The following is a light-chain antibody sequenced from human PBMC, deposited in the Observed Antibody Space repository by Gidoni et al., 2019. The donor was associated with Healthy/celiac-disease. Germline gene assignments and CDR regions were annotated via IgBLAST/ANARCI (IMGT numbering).Light chain of an antibody. J-gene: IGLJ2*01. CDR2: RNN. Sequence: QSVRTQPPSASGTPGQRVTISCSGSSASIRSNYVYWYQQLPGTAPKLLNYRNNQRPSGVPDRFSGSKSGTSASLAISGLRSEDEADYYCAAWDDSLSALFGGGTKLTVL. CDR1: SASIRSNY. CDR3: AAWDDSLSAL. V-gene: IGLV1-47*01.